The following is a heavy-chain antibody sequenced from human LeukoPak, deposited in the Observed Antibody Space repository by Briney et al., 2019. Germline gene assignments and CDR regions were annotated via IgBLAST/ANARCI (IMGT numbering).Heavy chain of an antibody. CDR3: ARQVDYYDGSGPQDAFDI. CDR1: GYTFTSYG. Sequence: VASVKVSCKASGYTFTSYGISWVRQAPGQGLEWMGWISGYNGNTSYGQKLQGRVTMTTDTSTSTAYMELRSLRSDDTAVYYCARQVDYYDGSGPQDAFDIWGQGTTVTVSS. V-gene: IGHV1-18*01. CDR2: ISGYNGNT. D-gene: IGHD3-22*01. J-gene: IGHJ3*02.